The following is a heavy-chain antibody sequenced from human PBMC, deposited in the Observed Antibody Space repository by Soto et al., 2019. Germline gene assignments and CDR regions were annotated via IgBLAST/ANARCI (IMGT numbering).Heavy chain of an antibody. D-gene: IGHD3-10*01. Sequence: QVQLVQSGAEVKKPGASVKVSCKASGYIFTSYYIHWVRQAPGQGLEWMGWINPFDGSRMFAQSFQGSVTMTRDPSTSPVYMEVSSLSSEDTAVYYCSRVDPGETSPFDHWGQGTLGTVSS. CDR2: INPFDGSR. CDR1: GYIFTSYY. V-gene: IGHV1-46*03. J-gene: IGHJ4*02. CDR3: SRVDPGETSPFDH.